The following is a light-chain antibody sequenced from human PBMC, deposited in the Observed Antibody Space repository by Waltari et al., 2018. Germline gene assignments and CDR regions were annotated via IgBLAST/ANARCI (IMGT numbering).Light chain of an antibody. J-gene: IGKJ1*01. CDR2: TAS. CDR1: QYIDTY. V-gene: IGKV1-39*01. Sequence: DIQMTQSPSSLSASVGDRVTITCRASQYIDTYLNWYQQKSGKAPELLIYTASTLHSGVSSRFSGSGSGTDFTLTISSLQPEDFATYYCQQYNSFFRTFGQGTKVEIK. CDR3: QQYNSFFRT.